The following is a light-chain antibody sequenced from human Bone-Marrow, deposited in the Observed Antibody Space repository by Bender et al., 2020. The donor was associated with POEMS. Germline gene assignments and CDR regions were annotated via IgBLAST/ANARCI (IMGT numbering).Light chain of an antibody. CDR3: VAWDDSQSVWV. CDR1: SSTIGISY. J-gene: IGLJ3*02. CDR2: RNN. Sequence: QSVLTQPPSASGTPGQQVTISCSGSSSTIGISYVFWYQQLPGTAPKLLIYRNNQRPSGVPDRFSGSKSGTSASLAISGVRSEDEADYYCVAWDDSQSVWVFGGGTKLTVL. V-gene: IGLV1-47*01.